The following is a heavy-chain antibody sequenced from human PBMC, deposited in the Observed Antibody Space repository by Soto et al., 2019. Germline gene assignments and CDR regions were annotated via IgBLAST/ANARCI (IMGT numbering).Heavy chain of an antibody. D-gene: IGHD3-10*01. Sequence: EVQLVESGGGLVQPGESLRLSCAASGFTFSSYWMHWVRQAPGKGLVWVSRINADGSVTTYADSVKGRFTISRDNAKNTLYLQMNSLRAEDTAVYYCARDRSLWFRAYWGQGTLVTVSS. CDR2: INADGSVT. J-gene: IGHJ4*02. CDR3: ARDRSLWFRAY. CDR1: GFTFSSYW. V-gene: IGHV3-74*03.